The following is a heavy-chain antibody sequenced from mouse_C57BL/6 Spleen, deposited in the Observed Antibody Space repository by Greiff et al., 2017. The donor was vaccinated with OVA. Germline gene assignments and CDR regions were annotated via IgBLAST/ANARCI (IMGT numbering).Heavy chain of an antibody. V-gene: IGHV1-81*01. J-gene: IGHJ3*01. CDR3: ARGDGYPFAY. Sequence: LVESGAELARPGASVKLSCKASGYTFTSYGISWVKQRTGQGLEWIGEIYPRSGNTYYNEKFKGKATLTADKSSSTAYMELRSLTSEDSAVYFCARGDGYPFAYWGQGTLVTVSA. CDR2: IYPRSGNT. D-gene: IGHD2-3*01. CDR1: GYTFTSYG.